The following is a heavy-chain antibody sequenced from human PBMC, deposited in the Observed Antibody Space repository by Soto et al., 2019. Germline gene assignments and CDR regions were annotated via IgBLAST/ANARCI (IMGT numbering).Heavy chain of an antibody. J-gene: IGHJ6*03. CDR3: ARGGAIAVAGTGGYYYYMDV. V-gene: IGHV1-2*04. Sequence: QVQLVQSGAEVKKPGASVKVSCKASGYTFTGYYMHWVRQAPGQGLEWMGWINPNSGGTNYAQKFQGWVTMTRETSISTAYMELSRLRSDDTAVYYCARGGAIAVAGTGGYYYYMDVWGKGTTVTVSS. D-gene: IGHD6-19*01. CDR2: INPNSGGT. CDR1: GYTFTGYY.